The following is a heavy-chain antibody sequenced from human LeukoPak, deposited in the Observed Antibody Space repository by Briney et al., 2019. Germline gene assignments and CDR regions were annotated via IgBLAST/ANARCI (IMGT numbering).Heavy chain of an antibody. CDR3: AREEDSSSCRRCPFDY. D-gene: IGHD6-13*01. CDR2: ISSSSYI. J-gene: IGHJ4*02. Sequence: KSGGSLRLSCAASGFTFSSYSMNWVRQAPGKGLEWVSSISSSSYIYYADSVKGRFTISRDNAKNSLYLQMNSLRAEDTAVYYCAREEDSSSCRRCPFDYWGQGTLVTVSS. V-gene: IGHV3-21*01. CDR1: GFTFSSYS.